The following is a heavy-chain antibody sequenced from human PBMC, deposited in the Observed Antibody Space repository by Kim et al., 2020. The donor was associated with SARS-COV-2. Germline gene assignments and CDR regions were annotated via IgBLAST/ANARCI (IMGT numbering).Heavy chain of an antibody. CDR3: AKDSWAGYSSGPDYYYYGMDV. Sequence: GGSLRLSCAASGFTFSSYAMSWVRQAPGKGLEWVSAISGSGGSTYYADSVKGRFTISRDNSKNTLYLQMNSLRAEDTAVYYCAKDSWAGYSSGPDYYYYGMDVWGQGTTVTVSS. V-gene: IGHV3-23*01. D-gene: IGHD6-19*01. J-gene: IGHJ6*02. CDR2: ISGSGGST. CDR1: GFTFSSYA.